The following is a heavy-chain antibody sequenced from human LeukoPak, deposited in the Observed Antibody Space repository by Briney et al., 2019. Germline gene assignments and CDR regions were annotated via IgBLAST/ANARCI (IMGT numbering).Heavy chain of an antibody. V-gene: IGHV4-59*01. Sequence: SETLSLTCTVSGGSISSYYWSWIRQPPGKGLEWIGYIYYSVSTNYNPSLKSRVTISVDTSKNQFSLKLSSVTAADTAVYYCARVIVRGSSWSGSRWFDPWGQGTLVTVSS. CDR2: IYYSVST. D-gene: IGHD6-13*01. CDR3: ARVIVRGSSWSGSRWFDP. CDR1: GGSISSYY. J-gene: IGHJ5*02.